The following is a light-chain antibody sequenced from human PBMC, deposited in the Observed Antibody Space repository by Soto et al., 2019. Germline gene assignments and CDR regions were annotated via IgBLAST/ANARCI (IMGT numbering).Light chain of an antibody. Sequence: EIVLTQSPGALSLSPGERATLSCRASQSVDSSHLAWYQHRPGRAPRLLVYGASRRATGVPDRFSGGGSGTDFTLTISRLEPEDFAVYYCQQFSSYPLTFGGGTKVDIK. J-gene: IGKJ4*01. CDR1: QSVDSSH. V-gene: IGKV3-20*01. CDR2: GAS. CDR3: QQFSSYPLT.